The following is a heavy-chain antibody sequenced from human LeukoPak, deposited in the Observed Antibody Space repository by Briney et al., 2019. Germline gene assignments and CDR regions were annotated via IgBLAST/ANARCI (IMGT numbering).Heavy chain of an antibody. CDR3: ARDGHYYGSGSYFGRYYYYYMDV. V-gene: IGHV1-69*06. Sequence: ASVKVSCKASGGTFSSYAISWVRQAPGQGLEWMGGIIPIFGTANYAQKFQGRVTITADKSTSTAYMELSSLRSEDTAVYYCARDGHYYGSGSYFGRYYYYYMDVWGKGTTVTISS. CDR1: GGTFSSYA. CDR2: IIPIFGTA. D-gene: IGHD3-10*01. J-gene: IGHJ6*03.